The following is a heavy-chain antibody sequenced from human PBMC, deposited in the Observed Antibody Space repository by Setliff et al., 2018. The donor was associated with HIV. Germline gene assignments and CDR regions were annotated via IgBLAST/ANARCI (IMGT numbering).Heavy chain of an antibody. V-gene: IGHV4-31*03. D-gene: IGHD3-3*02. J-gene: IGHJ4*02. CDR1: GVSISSGGYY. Sequence: PSETLSLTCTVSGVSISSGGYYWNWIRQHPGKGLEWIGYISSRGSTYYNPSLKSRITMSVDTSQNQVSLKLSSVTAADTAVDFCARLEKLDDISYFDYWGQGTLVTVSS. CDR3: ARLEKLDDISYFDY. CDR2: ISSRGST.